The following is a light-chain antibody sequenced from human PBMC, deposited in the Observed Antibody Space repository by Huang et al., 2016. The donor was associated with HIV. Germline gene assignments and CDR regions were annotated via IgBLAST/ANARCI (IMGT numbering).Light chain of an antibody. CDR2: AAS. J-gene: IGKJ1*01. V-gene: IGKV3-20*01. CDR3: HQYGTPPWT. Sequence: EIVLTQSPRSLSLSPGEKATLHCRASQSVSNYYLAWYQQKPGQSPRLLIHAASTRASGRPGSVSGCWSGTAFTLTITRLEPEDSAVYFCHQYGTPPWTFGRGTRVEI. CDR1: QSVSNYY.